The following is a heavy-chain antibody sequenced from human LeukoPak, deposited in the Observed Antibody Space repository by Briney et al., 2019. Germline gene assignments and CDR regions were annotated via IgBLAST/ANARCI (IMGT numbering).Heavy chain of an antibody. CDR1: GFTFSSYA. J-gene: IGHJ4*02. D-gene: IGHD5-12*01. CDR2: ISGSGGST. Sequence: GGSLRLSCAASGFTFSSYAMSWVRQAPGKGLEWVSAISGSGGSTYYADSVKGRFTISRDNAKNSLYLQMNSLRAEDTAIYYCARLDIVDDWGQGTLVTVSS. V-gene: IGHV3-23*01. CDR3: ARLDIVDD.